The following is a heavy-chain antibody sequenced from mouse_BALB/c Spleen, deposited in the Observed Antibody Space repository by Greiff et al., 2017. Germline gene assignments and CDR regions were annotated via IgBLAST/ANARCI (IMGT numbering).Heavy chain of an antibody. V-gene: IGHV5-4*02. Sequence: EVQLVESGGGLVKPGGSLKLSCAASGFTFSDYYMYWVRQTPEKRLEWVATISDGGSYTYYPDSVKGRFTISRDNAKNNLYLQMSSLKSEDTAMYYGRRDNSTLDLDYWGQGTTLTVSS. CDR2: ISDGGSYT. D-gene: IGHD1-1*01. CDR3: RRDNSTLDLDY. J-gene: IGHJ2*01. CDR1: GFTFSDYY.